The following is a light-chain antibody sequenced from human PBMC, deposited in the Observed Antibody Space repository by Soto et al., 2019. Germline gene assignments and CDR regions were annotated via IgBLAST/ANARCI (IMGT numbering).Light chain of an antibody. CDR1: GSDVGGYNF. Sequence: QSALNQPASVSGSPGQSITISCTGTGSDVGGYNFVSWYQQHPGKAPKLMIYDVNIRPSGVSNRFSGSKSGNTASLTISGLQAEDEADYYCCSYASSSTRVIFGGGTKLTVL. V-gene: IGLV2-14*03. CDR2: DVN. J-gene: IGLJ2*01. CDR3: CSYASSSTRVI.